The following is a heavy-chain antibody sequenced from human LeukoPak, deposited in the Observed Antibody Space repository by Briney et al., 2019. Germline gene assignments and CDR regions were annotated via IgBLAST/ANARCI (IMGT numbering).Heavy chain of an antibody. J-gene: IGHJ4*02. Sequence: GGSLRLSCAASGFTFDDYAIHWVRQAPGKGLEWVSLISGDGGSTYYAASVEGRFTISRDNSKNSLYLLMNSLRTEDTALYCCAKGTLSAAGTQSFDYWGQGTLVTVSS. CDR3: AKGTLSAAGTQSFDY. D-gene: IGHD6-13*01. V-gene: IGHV3-43*02. CDR2: ISGDGGST. CDR1: GFTFDDYA.